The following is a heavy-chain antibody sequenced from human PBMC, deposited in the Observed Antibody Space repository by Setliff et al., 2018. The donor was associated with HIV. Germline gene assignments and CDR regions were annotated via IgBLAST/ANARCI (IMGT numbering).Heavy chain of an antibody. CDR1: GGSISTATFY. V-gene: IGHV4-39*01. J-gene: IGHJ4*02. CDR2: IYHSGNT. CDR3: ARRRGQKATGWYYFDF. D-gene: IGHD6-19*01. Sequence: SLTCTVSGGSISTATFYWNWIRQAPGKGLEWIGSIYHSGNTYYNPSLMSRVSISVDTSKRQFSLKLTSVTAGDSALYYCARRRGQKATGWYYFDFWGQGALVTVSS.